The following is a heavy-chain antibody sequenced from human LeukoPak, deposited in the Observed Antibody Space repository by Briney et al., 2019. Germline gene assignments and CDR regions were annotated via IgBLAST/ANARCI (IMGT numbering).Heavy chain of an antibody. D-gene: IGHD4-17*01. Sequence: PSETLSLTCTVSGGSISSGGYSWSWIRQPPGKGLEWIGYIYYSGSTYYNPSLKSRVTISVDTSKNQFSLKLSSVTAADTAVYYRARVFGDYGDYFDYWGQGTLVTVSS. CDR1: GGSISSGGYS. CDR2: IYYSGST. CDR3: ARVFGDYGDYFDY. V-gene: IGHV4-30-4*07. J-gene: IGHJ4*02.